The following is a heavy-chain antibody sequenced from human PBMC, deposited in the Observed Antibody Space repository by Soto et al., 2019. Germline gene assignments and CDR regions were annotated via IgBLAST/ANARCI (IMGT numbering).Heavy chain of an antibody. Sequence: SLKVSCKASGGTFSTYAISWVLQAPGPGLEWMGGIIPSFGTANYAQKCQGRVTITAEETTSTAYMELSSLRSEDTAVYYCARDGGCSGGSCYSPWFNPWGQGTLVTVSS. CDR3: ARDGGCSGGSCYSPWFNP. D-gene: IGHD2-15*01. CDR1: GGTFSTYA. CDR2: IIPSFGTA. V-gene: IGHV1-69*13. J-gene: IGHJ5*02.